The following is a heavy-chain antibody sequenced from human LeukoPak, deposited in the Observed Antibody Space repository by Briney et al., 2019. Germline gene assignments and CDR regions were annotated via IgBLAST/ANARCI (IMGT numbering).Heavy chain of an antibody. D-gene: IGHD3-16*02. V-gene: IGHV4-34*01. Sequence: SETLPLTCAVYGGSFSGYYWSWIRQPPGKGLEWIGEINHSGSTNYNPSLKSRVTISVDTSKNQFSLKLSSVTAADTAVYYCARGVVFDYWGQGTLVTVSS. CDR2: INHSGST. J-gene: IGHJ4*02. CDR1: GGSFSGYY. CDR3: ARGVVFDY.